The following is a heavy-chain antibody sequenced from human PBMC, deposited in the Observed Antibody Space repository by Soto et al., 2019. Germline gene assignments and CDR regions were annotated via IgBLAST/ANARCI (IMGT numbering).Heavy chain of an antibody. CDR1: GGSISSSSYY. V-gene: IGHV4-39*01. D-gene: IGHD3-9*01. J-gene: IGHJ6*02. Sequence: PSETLSLTCTVSGGSISSSSYYWGWIRQPPGKGLEWIGSIYYSGSTYYNPSLKSRVTISVDTSKNQFSLKLSSVTAADTAVYYCARHTDYDILTGSLSLGMDVWGQGTTVTVS. CDR2: IYYSGST. CDR3: ARHTDYDILTGSLSLGMDV.